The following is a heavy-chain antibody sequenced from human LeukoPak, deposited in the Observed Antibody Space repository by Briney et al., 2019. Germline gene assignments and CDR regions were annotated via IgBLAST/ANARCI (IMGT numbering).Heavy chain of an antibody. CDR2: MYSSGTT. CDR1: GGSISSGSYC. V-gene: IGHV4-61*02. J-gene: IGHJ5*02. D-gene: IGHD4-17*01. CDR3: ATSPVTTWWFDP. Sequence: SETLSLTCAVSGGSISSGSYCWNCIRQPAGKGLEWITRMYSSGTTNYNPSLKSRVTISVDTSKNQFSLMLSSVTASDTAVYYCATSPVTTWWFDPWGEGTLVTVSS.